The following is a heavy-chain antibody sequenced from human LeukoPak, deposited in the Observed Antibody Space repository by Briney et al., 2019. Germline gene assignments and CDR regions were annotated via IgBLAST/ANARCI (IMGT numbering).Heavy chain of an antibody. CDR3: ARENRYHDYYYYMDV. D-gene: IGHD1-14*01. Sequence: SETLSLTCTVSGVSISSSNSYWGWIRQPPGKGLEWIGSIYYSGNTYYNASLKSQVSISIDTSKNQFSLKLSSVTAADTAVYYCARENRYHDYYYYMDVWGKGTTVTISS. CDR1: GVSISSSNSY. J-gene: IGHJ6*03. V-gene: IGHV4-39*02. CDR2: IYYSGNT.